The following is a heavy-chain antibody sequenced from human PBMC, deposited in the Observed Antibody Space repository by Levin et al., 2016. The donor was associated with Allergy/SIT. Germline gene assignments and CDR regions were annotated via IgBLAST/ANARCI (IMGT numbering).Heavy chain of an antibody. D-gene: IGHD1-26*01. Sequence: ASVKVSCKASGYSIIDYYMHWVRQAPGQGLEWMGRINPNGGDTISAQKFQGRVTMTRDTSISTAYMDLTNLRSDDTAVYYCAKEGESGASGSYPAADLWGQGTLVTV. CDR2: INPNGGDT. CDR1: GYSIIDYY. V-gene: IGHV1-2*06. CDR3: AKEGESGASGSYPAADL. J-gene: IGHJ5*02.